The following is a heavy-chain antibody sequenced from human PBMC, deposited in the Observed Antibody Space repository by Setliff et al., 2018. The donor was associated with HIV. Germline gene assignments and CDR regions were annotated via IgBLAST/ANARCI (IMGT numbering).Heavy chain of an antibody. CDR1: GYSFTTYG. V-gene: IGHV1-18*01. CDR2: ISVYNDQT. J-gene: IGHJ2*01. Sequence: ASVTVSCKASGYSFTTYGISWVRQAPGQGLEWVGWISVYNDQTLYAQKVQDRITVTMDIPKDTAYMELRGLTPDDTAVYYCARGHHFYWYFDLWGPGTLVTVSS. CDR3: ARGHHFYWYFDL.